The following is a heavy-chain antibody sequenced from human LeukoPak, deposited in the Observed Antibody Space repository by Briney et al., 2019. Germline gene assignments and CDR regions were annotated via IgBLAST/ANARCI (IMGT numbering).Heavy chain of an antibody. J-gene: IGHJ4*02. CDR2: INPSSGGT. CDR3: ARLGSLGVTLVWGGPSRTTIDY. Sequence: ASVTVSFKSSVYTFTIYYIHWVRQAPGQGPEWLGWINPSSGGTDYAQKFQGRVTMTRDTSTNTAYMELTSLRSDDTAVYYCARLGSLGVTLVWGGPSRTTIDYWGQGTLVTVSS. CDR1: VYTFTIYY. D-gene: IGHD3-16*01. V-gene: IGHV1-2*02.